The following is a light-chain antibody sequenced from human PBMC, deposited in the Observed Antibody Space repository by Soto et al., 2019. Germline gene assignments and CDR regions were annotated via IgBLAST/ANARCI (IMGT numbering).Light chain of an antibody. J-gene: IGKJ4*01. CDR3: QQRSNWPPFT. Sequence: TQSRTTLPLLPGERATLSCRASRSVSSYLAWYQQKPGXXXXXXXXXXXXXATGIPARFSGSGSGTDFTLTISSLEPEDFAVYYCQQRSNWPPFTFGGGTKVDIK. CDR1: RSVSSY. CDR2: XXX. V-gene: IGKV3-11*01.